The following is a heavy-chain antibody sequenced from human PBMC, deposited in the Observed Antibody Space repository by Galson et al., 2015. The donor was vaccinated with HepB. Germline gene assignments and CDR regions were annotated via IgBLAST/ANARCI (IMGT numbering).Heavy chain of an antibody. CDR3: AKDLDSSGWFQYYYYGMDV. CDR2: ISYDGSNK. V-gene: IGHV3-30*18. J-gene: IGHJ6*02. CDR1: GFTFSSYG. Sequence: SLRLSCAASGFTFSSYGMHWVRQAPGKGLEWVAVISYDGSNKYYADSVKGRFTISRDNSKNTLYLQMNSLRAEDTAVYYCAKDLDSSGWFQYYYYGMDVWGQGTTVTVSS. D-gene: IGHD6-19*01.